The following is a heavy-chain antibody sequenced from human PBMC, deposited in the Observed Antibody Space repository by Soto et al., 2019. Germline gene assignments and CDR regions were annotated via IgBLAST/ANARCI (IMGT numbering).Heavy chain of an antibody. J-gene: IGHJ4*02. Sequence: QVRLVQSGAEVKKPGDSLKVSCKTSGYTFTTYGISWVRQAPGQGLEWMGWINTYNGHTIYAHKLQGSVTVTTDPSTNTAYIELTSVMSDYTAVYYCAREYCTTTCYGPDYWGQGTLVTVSS. V-gene: IGHV1-18*01. CDR3: AREYCTTTCYGPDY. CDR1: GYTFTTYG. CDR2: INTYNGHT. D-gene: IGHD2-2*01.